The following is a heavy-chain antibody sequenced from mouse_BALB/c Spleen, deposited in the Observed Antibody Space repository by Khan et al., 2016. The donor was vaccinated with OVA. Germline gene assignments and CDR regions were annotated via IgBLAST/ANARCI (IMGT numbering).Heavy chain of an antibody. CDR3: AIRSVVSFFYTMDY. J-gene: IGHJ4*01. CDR2: IWSGGST. Sequence: VKLMESGPGLVQPSQSLSITCTVSGFSLTSYGVHWVRQSPGTGLEWLGVIWSGGSTDYNAAFISRLSISKDNSKSQVFFKMHSLQDNDTAIYYCAIRSVVSFFYTMDYWGEGTSVTVSS. CDR1: GFSLTSYG. V-gene: IGHV2-2*02.